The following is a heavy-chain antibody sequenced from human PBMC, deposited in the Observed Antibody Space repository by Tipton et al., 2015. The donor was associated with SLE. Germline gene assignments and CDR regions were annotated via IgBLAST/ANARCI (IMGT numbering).Heavy chain of an antibody. CDR3: AGGIAAAGPPY. V-gene: IGHV4-4*09. J-gene: IGHJ4*02. Sequence: TLSLTCTVSGGSISSYYWSWIRQPPGKGLEWIGYMYTSGSTNYNPSLKSRVTISVDASKNQFSLKLSSVTAADTAVYYCAGGIAAAGPPYWGQGTLVTVSS. CDR1: GGSISSYY. D-gene: IGHD6-13*01. CDR2: MYTSGST.